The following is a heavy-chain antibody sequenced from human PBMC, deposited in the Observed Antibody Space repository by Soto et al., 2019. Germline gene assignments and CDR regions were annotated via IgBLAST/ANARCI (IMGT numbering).Heavy chain of an antibody. D-gene: IGHD3-3*01. CDR1: GFTFSSYW. Sequence: GGSLRLSCAASGFTFSSYWMSWVRQAPGKGLEWVANIKQDGSEKYYVDSVKGRFTISRDNAKNSLYLQMNSLRAEDTVVYYCARTLADFWSGYFPPRYYYYMDVWGKGTTVTVSS. CDR3: ARTLADFWSGYFPPRYYYYMDV. CDR2: IKQDGSEK. V-gene: IGHV3-7*01. J-gene: IGHJ6*03.